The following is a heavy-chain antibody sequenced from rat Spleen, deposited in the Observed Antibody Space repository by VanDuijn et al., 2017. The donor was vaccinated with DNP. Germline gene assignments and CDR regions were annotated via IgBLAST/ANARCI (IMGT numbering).Heavy chain of an antibody. CDR1: GYSITRNY. CDR2: ISYSGST. CDR3: ARVNNLLGWHFDF. Sequence: EVQLQESGPGLVKPSQSLSLTCSVTGYSITRNYWGWIRKLPGNKMEWIGYISYSGSTGYNPSLKSRISITRDTSKNQFFLQLNSVTTEDTATYYCARVNNLLGWHFDFWGPGTMVTVSS. V-gene: IGHV3-1*01. J-gene: IGHJ1*01. D-gene: IGHD1-10*01.